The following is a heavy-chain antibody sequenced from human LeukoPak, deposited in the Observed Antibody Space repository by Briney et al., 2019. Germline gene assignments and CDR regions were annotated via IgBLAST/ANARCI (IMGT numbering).Heavy chain of an antibody. D-gene: IGHD3-3*02. CDR3: ARDGRIRDPYYYYYMDV. V-gene: IGHV4-39*07. CDR1: GGSLSSNSYY. CDR2: IYYTGNT. J-gene: IGHJ6*03. Sequence: SETLSLTCTVSGGSLSSNSYYWGWIRQPPGKGLEWIGTIYYTGNTYSNPSLKSRVTISVDTSKNQFSLKLTSVTAADTAVYYCARDGRIRDPYYYYYMDVWGKGTTVTVSS.